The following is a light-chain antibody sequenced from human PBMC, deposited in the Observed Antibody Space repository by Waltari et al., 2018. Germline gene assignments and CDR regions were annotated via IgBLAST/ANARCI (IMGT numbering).Light chain of an antibody. J-gene: IGKJ5*01. CDR3: QQYNRLPPIT. V-gene: IGKV3-15*01. Sequence: EIVMTQSPATLSVSPGETATLSCRASQSVSSNVAWYQKKPGQAPRLLIYDASTRATSSPAKFRGSGSGTEFTLTISSLQSEDFSVYYCQQYNRLPPITFGHGKRLEI. CDR2: DAS. CDR1: QSVSSN.